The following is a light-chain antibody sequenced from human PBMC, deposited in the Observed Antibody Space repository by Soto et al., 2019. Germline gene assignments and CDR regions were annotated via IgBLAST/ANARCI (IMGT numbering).Light chain of an antibody. Sequence: QSALTQPASVSGSPGQSITISCTVTSSDVGGYNSVSWYQHHPGKAPKLMIYNVSNRPSGVSNRFSGSKSGNTASLTISGLQAEDEADYYCSSYTSSSTYVFGTGTKVTVL. CDR3: SSYTSSSTYV. CDR2: NVS. CDR1: SSDVGGYNS. J-gene: IGLJ1*01. V-gene: IGLV2-14*03.